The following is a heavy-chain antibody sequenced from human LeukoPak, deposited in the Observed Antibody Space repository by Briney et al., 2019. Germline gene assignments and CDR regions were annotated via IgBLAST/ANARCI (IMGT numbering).Heavy chain of an antibody. CDR3: ASIPSPYDSSGYYPYHFDY. D-gene: IGHD3-22*01. Sequence: SVKVSCKASGGTFSSYAISWVRQAPGQGLEWMGGIIPIFGTANYAQKFQGRVTITADKSTSTAYMELSSLRSEDTAVYYCASIPSPYDSSGYYPYHFDYWGQGTLVTVSS. CDR1: GGTFSSYA. V-gene: IGHV1-69*06. J-gene: IGHJ4*02. CDR2: IIPIFGTA.